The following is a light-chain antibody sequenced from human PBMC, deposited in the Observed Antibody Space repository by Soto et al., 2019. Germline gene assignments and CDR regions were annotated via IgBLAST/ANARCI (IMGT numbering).Light chain of an antibody. V-gene: IGKV3-15*01. CDR3: QQYNNWPRT. CDR2: GAS. J-gene: IGKJ1*01. Sequence: EIVMTQSPATLSVSPGERATLSCRASQSVSSNLAWYQQKPGQAPRLLIYGASTRATGIPARFSGSGSGTEFTLTISSLQSVDFSFYYCQQYNNWPRTFGQGTKVDIK. CDR1: QSVSSN.